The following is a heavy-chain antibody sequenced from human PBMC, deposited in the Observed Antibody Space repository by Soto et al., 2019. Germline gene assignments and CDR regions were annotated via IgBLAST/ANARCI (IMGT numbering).Heavy chain of an antibody. D-gene: IGHD3-22*01. CDR1: GFTFSSYA. J-gene: IGHJ4*02. V-gene: IGHV3-23*01. CDR2: ISGSGGST. CDR3: ANLHYYDSSGSPFDY. Sequence: PGGSLRLSCAASGFTFSSYAMSWVRQAPGKGLEWVSAISGSGGSTYYADSVKGRFTISRDNSKNTLYLQMNSLRAEDTAVYYCANLHYYDSSGSPFDYWGQGTLVTVSS.